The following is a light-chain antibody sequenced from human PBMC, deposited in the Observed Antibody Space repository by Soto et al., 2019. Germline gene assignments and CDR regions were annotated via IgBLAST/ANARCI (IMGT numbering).Light chain of an antibody. CDR3: QQYKSYPVT. V-gene: IGKV1-5*03. CDR1: QSLNTN. CDR2: RAS. Sequence: DIQMTQSPSTLSASVGDRVTITCRASQSLNTNLAWYQQKPGKAPNLLISRASTLESGVPSRFSGSGSGTEFTLTVSSLQPDDFGSYYCQQYKSYPVTFGGGTKVEIK. J-gene: IGKJ4*01.